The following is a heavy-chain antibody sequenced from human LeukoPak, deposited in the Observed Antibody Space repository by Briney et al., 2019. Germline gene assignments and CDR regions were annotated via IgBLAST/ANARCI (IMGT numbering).Heavy chain of an antibody. CDR3: ASITTVTTYYYYYYYMDV. V-gene: IGHV4-4*07. D-gene: IGHD4-11*01. CDR2: IYTSGST. CDR1: GGSISSYY. J-gene: IGHJ6*03. Sequence: SETLSLTCTVSGGSISSYYWSWIRQPAGEGLEWIGRIYTSGSTNYNPSLKSRVTMSVDTPKNQFSLKLSSVTAADTAVYYCASITTVTTYYYYYYYMDVWGKGTTVTVSS.